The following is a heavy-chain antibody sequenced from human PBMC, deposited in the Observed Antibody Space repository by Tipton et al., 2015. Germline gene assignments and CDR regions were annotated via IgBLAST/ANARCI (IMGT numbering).Heavy chain of an antibody. CDR3: ARDILPNWFDP. D-gene: IGHD2-21*01. V-gene: IGHV4-4*07. J-gene: IGHJ5*02. Sequence: PGLVKPSETLSLNCSVSGDSIKNYYWSWVRQPAGKGLEWIGRIHRSGTVDYNPSLKSRLTMSLDTSKNLFSLKLTSVSAADTAIYYCARDILPNWFDPWGQGILVTVSS. CDR2: IHRSGTV. CDR1: GDSIKNYY.